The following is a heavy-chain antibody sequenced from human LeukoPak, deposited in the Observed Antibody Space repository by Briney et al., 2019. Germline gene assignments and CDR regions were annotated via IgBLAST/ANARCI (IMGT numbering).Heavy chain of an antibody. CDR2: IYHSGST. CDR1: GGSISSYY. CDR3: ARTYDSSGYYLGAFDI. D-gene: IGHD3-22*01. V-gene: IGHV4-59*01. Sequence: SETLSLTCTVSGGSISSYYWSWIRQPPGKGLEWIGYIYHSGSTNYNPSLKSRVTISVDTSKNQFSLKLSSVTAADTAVYYCARTYDSSGYYLGAFDIWGQGTMVTVSS. J-gene: IGHJ3*02.